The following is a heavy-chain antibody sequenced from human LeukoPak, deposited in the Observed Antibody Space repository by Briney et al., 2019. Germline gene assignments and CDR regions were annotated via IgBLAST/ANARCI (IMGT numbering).Heavy chain of an antibody. CDR3: ARDRYNWNDGHAFDI. J-gene: IGHJ3*02. CDR2: IYYSGST. V-gene: IGHV4-39*07. Sequence: PSETLSLTCTVSGGSISSSSYYWGWIRQPPGKGLEWIGSIYYSGSTYYNPSLKSRVTISVDTSKNQFSLKLSSVTAADTAVYYCARDRYNWNDGHAFDIWGQGTMVTVSS. CDR1: GGSISSSSYY. D-gene: IGHD1-1*01.